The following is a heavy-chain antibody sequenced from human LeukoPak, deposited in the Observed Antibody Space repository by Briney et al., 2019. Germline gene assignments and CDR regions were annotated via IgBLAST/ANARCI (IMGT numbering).Heavy chain of an antibody. CDR1: GGSFSGYY. D-gene: IGHD5-18*01. CDR3: ARRRGYSYGSFDY. CDR2: INHSGST. J-gene: IGHJ4*02. Sequence: PSEALSLTCAVYGGSFSGYYWSWIRQPPGKGLEWIGGINHSGSTNYNPSLKSRVTISVDTSKNQFSLKLSSVTAADTAVYYCARRRGYSYGSFDYWGQGTLVTVSS. V-gene: IGHV4-34*01.